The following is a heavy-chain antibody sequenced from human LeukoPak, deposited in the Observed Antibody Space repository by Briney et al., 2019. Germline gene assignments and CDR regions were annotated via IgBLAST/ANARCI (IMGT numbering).Heavy chain of an antibody. CDR3: ARGVRYFDY. D-gene: IGHD2-8*01. CDR1: SGSISSYY. V-gene: IGHV4-59*01. J-gene: IGHJ4*02. Sequence: SETLSLTCTVSSGSISSYYWSWIRQPPGKGLEWIGYIYYSGSTNYNPSHKSRVTISVDTSKNQFSLKLSSVTAADTAVYYCARGVRYFDYWGQGTLVTVSS. CDR2: IYYSGST.